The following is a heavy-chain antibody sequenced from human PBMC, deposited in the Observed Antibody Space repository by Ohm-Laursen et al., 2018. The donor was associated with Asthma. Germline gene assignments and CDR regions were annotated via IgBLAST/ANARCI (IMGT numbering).Heavy chain of an antibody. CDR1: GYSLSSYA. J-gene: IGHJ4*02. D-gene: IGHD1-26*01. CDR2: IYIRNT. Sequence: ASVKVSCKPSGYSLSSYAISWVRQAPGQRPEWMGWIYIRNTNYAPKFQDRITLSTDTSTNTAYMDLRSLRSDDTAVYYCVRDIVDRFDFWGQGSLISVSS. CDR3: VRDIVDRFDF. V-gene: IGHV1-18*04.